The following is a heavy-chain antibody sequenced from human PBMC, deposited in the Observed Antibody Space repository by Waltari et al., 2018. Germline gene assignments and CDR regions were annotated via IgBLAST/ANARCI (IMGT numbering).Heavy chain of an antibody. V-gene: IGHV3-7*01. Sequence: EVQLVESGGGLVQPGGSLRLSCVASGFTLSKYWMLWVRQAPGKGLEWVAHIKPDGSQTDYVDSVKGRFAISRDNARNSLYLQMNSLRADDTAIYYCARDPARRADYWGQGTLVTVSS. CDR2: IKPDGSQT. CDR1: GFTLSKYW. J-gene: IGHJ4*02. CDR3: ARDPARRADY.